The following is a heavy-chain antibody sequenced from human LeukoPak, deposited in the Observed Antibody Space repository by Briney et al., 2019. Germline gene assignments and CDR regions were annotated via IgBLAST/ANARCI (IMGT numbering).Heavy chain of an antibody. D-gene: IGHD6-25*01. J-gene: IGHJ4*02. CDR3: ARGYSSDLFDY. CDR1: GGSIRSSSYY. Sequence: DPSETLSLTCTVSGGSIRSSSYYWGWIRQPPGKGLEWIGSIYYSGSTYYNPSLKSRVTISVDTSKNQFSLKLSSVTAADTAVYYCARGYSSDLFDYWGQGTLVTVSS. CDR2: IYYSGST. V-gene: IGHV4-39*07.